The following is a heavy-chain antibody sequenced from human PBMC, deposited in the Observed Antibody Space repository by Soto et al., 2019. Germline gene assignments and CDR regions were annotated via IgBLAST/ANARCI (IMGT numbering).Heavy chain of an antibody. CDR2: IIPTFCTT. V-gene: IGHV1-69*01. CDR3: ARGVGANYCDY. D-gene: IGHD1-26*01. CDR1: GCTFSTYD. Sequence: QVQLVLSGAEVKKPGSSVKLSCKASGCTFSTYDITWVRQAPGQGLEWLGGIIPTFCTTDYARKFQGRLTITSAEFTSTIFIEISSLTTEDTAVYYCARGVGANYCDYRSQGNLGTVSS. J-gene: IGHJ4*02.